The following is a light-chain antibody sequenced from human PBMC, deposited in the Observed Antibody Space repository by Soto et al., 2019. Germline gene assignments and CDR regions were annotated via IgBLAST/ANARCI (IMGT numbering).Light chain of an antibody. CDR3: QQSYSPTST. V-gene: IGKV1-39*01. CDR1: QSISNY. Sequence: DIQMTQSPSSLSASVGDRVTITCRTSQSISNYLNWYQQKPGKAPKLLIYAASTLQGGVPSRFSGSGSGTDFTLTISSLQPEDFATYYCQQSYSPTSTFGQGTKLEIK. CDR2: AAS. J-gene: IGKJ2*01.